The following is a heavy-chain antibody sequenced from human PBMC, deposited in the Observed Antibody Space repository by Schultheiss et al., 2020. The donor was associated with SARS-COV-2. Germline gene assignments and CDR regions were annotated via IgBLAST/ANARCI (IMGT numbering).Heavy chain of an antibody. CDR3: ASDSGGGFDY. CDR2: INHSGST. J-gene: IGHJ4*02. CDR1: GGSFIGYY. V-gene: IGHV4-34*01. Sequence: SQTLSLTCAVYGGSFIGYYWRRIRQPPGKGLEWIGEINHSGSTNYNPSLKSRDTISVDTSKNQFSLKLSSVTAADTAVYYCASDSGGGFDYWGQGTLVTVSS. D-gene: IGHD3-10*01.